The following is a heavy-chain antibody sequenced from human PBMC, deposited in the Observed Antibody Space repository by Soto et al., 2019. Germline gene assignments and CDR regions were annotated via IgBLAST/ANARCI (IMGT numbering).Heavy chain of an antibody. J-gene: IGHJ5*02. Sequence: QVQLVESGGGVVQPGRSLRLSCAASGFTFSSYAMHWVRQAPGKGLEWVAVISYDGSNKYYADSVKGRFTISRDNSKNMLYLQMNSLRAEDTAVYYCARAEEIVVVADNWFDPWGQGTLVTVSS. CDR2: ISYDGSNK. D-gene: IGHD2-15*01. V-gene: IGHV3-30-3*01. CDR3: ARAEEIVVVADNWFDP. CDR1: GFTFSSYA.